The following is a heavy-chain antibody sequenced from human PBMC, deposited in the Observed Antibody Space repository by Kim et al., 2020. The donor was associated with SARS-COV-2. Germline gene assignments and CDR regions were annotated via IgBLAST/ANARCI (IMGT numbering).Heavy chain of an antibody. CDR1: GFTFSSYG. V-gene: IGHV3-30*18. D-gene: IGHD3-10*01. J-gene: IGHJ4*02. CDR2: ISYGGSNK. Sequence: GGSLRLSCAASGFTFSSYGMHWVRQAPGKGLEWVAVISYGGSNKYYADSVKGRFTISRDNYKNTLYLQMNSLSAEETAVYYCAKDQGSINTLWFVELPFHDFDYWGQGTLVTVSS. CDR3: AKDQGSINTLWFVELPFHDFDY.